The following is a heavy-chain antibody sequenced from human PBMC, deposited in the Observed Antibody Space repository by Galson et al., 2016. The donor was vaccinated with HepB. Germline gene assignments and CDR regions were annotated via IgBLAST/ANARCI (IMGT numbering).Heavy chain of an antibody. Sequence: SLRLSCAPSGFTFSDYGMHWVRQAPGKGLEWVAVIWNDGSNKYYADSVKGRSTISRDNSQNTLYLQMDSLRAEDTAVYYCARERGGYGDKVGYFDYWGQGTLVTVSS. CDR3: ARERGGYGDKVGYFDY. J-gene: IGHJ4*02. CDR1: GFTFSDYG. V-gene: IGHV3-33*01. D-gene: IGHD4-23*01. CDR2: IWNDGSNK.